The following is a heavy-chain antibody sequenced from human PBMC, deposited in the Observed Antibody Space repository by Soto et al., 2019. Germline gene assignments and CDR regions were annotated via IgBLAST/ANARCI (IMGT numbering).Heavy chain of an antibody. D-gene: IGHD6-6*01. CDR2: ISSSGSTI. J-gene: IGHJ3*02. V-gene: IGHV3-48*03. CDR3: ARGGQLVSAFDI. CDR1: GFTFSSYE. Sequence: GGSLSLSCAASGFTFSSYEMNWVRQAPGKGLEWVSYISSSGSTIYYADSVKGRFTISRDNAKNSLYLQMNSLRAEDTAVYYCARGGQLVSAFDIWGQGTMVT.